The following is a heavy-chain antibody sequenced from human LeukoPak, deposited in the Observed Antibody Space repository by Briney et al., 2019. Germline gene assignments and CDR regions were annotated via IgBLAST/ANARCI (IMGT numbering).Heavy chain of an antibody. CDR3: ARVAPRGYCSGGRCYGWFDP. Sequence: ASVKVSCKASSYTFTSYGISWVRQAPGQGLEWMGWISAYNGDTNYAQKLQGRVTMTRDTSTSTAYMELRSLRSDDTAVYYCARVAPRGYCSGGRCYGWFDPWGQGTLVTVSS. CDR2: ISAYNGDT. V-gene: IGHV1-18*04. J-gene: IGHJ5*02. CDR1: SYTFTSYG. D-gene: IGHD2-15*01.